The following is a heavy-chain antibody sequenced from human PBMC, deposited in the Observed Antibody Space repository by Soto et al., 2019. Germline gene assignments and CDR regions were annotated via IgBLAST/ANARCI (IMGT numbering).Heavy chain of an antibody. V-gene: IGHV1-69*13. CDR2: IIPIFGTA. CDR1: GGTFSSYA. CDR3: AREANSGSYSSASGYFDY. D-gene: IGHD1-26*01. Sequence: GASVKVSCKASGGTFSSYAISWVRQAPGQGLEWMGGIIPIFGTANYAQKFQGRVTITADESTSTAYMELSSLRSEDTAVYYCAREANSGSYSSASGYFDYWGQGTLVTVSS. J-gene: IGHJ4*02.